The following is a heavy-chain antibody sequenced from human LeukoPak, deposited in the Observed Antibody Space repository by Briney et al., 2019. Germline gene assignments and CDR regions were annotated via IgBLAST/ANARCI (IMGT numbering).Heavy chain of an antibody. Sequence: PSETLSLTCAVYGGSFSGYYWSWIRQPPGKGLEWIGEINHSGSTNYNPSLKSRVTISVDTSKNQFSLKLSSVTAADTAVYYCARGATVTAYSWFDPWGQGTLVTVSS. CDR3: ARGATVTAYSWFDP. V-gene: IGHV4-34*01. CDR2: INHSGST. J-gene: IGHJ5*02. D-gene: IGHD4-17*01. CDR1: GGSFSGYY.